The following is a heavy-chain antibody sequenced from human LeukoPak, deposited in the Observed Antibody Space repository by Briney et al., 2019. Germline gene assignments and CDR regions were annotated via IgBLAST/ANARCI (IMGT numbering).Heavy chain of an antibody. V-gene: IGHV3-15*01. Sequence: PGGSLRLSCAASGFAFSNAWMSWVRQAPGKGLEWVGRIKSKTDGGTTDYAAPVKGRFTISRDDSKNTLYLQMNSLKTEDTAVYYCTTIRDDSSGYDYWGQGTLVTVSS. D-gene: IGHD3-22*01. J-gene: IGHJ4*02. CDR3: TTIRDDSSGYDY. CDR2: IKSKTDGGTT. CDR1: GFAFSNAW.